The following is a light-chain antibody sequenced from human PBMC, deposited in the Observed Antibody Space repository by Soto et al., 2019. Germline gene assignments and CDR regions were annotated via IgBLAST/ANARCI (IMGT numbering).Light chain of an antibody. CDR3: QHYRTS. J-gene: IGKJ4*01. V-gene: IGKV3-20*01. CDR2: GPS. Sequence: EIVLTQSPGTLSLSPGERVTLSCRASQSVSSSYLAWYQQKPGQAPRLLIYGPSSRATGIPDRFSGSGSGTDFTLTITRLEPEDFAVYYCQHYRTSFGGGTKVEIK. CDR1: QSVSSSY.